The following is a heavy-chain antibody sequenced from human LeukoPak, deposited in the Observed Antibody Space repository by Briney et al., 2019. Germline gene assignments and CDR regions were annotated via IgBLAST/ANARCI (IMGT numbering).Heavy chain of an antibody. D-gene: IGHD6-13*01. Sequence: SETLSLTCTVSGGSISSYYWSWLRQPPGKGLEWIGYIYYSGSTNYNPSLKSRVTISVDTSKNQFSLKLSSVTAADTAVYYCARGPAGAAAGGNFDYWGQGTLVTVSS. V-gene: IGHV4-59*01. CDR1: GGSISSYY. J-gene: IGHJ4*02. CDR2: IYYSGST. CDR3: ARGPAGAAAGGNFDY.